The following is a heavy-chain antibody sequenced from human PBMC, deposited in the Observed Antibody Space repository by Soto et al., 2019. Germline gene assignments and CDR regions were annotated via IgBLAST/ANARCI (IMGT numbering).Heavy chain of an antibody. D-gene: IGHD4-17*01. CDR3: ASDGQVYADSYYYAMDV. CDR2: INHSGST. V-gene: IGHV4-34*01. J-gene: IGHJ6*02. Sequence: SETLSLTCAVYGESFSGHYWSWIRQPPGKGLEWIGEINHSGSTNYSPSLKSRVTISVDTSKSEFSLKLSSVTAADTAGYYCASDGQVYADSYYYAMDVWGQGTAVTVSS. CDR1: GESFSGHY.